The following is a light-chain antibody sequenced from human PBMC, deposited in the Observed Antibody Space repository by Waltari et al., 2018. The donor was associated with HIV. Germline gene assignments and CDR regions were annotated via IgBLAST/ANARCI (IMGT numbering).Light chain of an antibody. CDR1: PGPVPSGHH. V-gene: IGLV7-46*01. CDR2: DTF. J-gene: IGLJ2*01. CDR3: LLSFAGARPVV. Sequence: QAVVTQEPSLTVSPGGTVTPTCGSSPGPVPSGHHPYSFQQKSGQAPRTLIYDTFNKHSWTPARFSGSLLGGKAALTLSGAQPDDEAEYFCLLSFAGARPVVFGGGTNLTVL.